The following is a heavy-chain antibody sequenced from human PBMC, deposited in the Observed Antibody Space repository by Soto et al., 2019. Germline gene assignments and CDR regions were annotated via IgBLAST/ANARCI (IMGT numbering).Heavy chain of an antibody. CDR1: GFTFDDYA. CDR3: AKDISYDSSAPVGLFDY. Sequence: EVQLVESGGGLVQPGRSLRLSCAASGFTFDDYAMHWVRQAPGKGLEWVSGISWNSGSIGYADSVKGRFTISRDNAKNXXYLQMNSLRAEDTALYYCAKDISYDSSAPVGLFDYWGQGTLVTVSS. CDR2: ISWNSGSI. J-gene: IGHJ4*02. V-gene: IGHV3-9*01. D-gene: IGHD3-22*01.